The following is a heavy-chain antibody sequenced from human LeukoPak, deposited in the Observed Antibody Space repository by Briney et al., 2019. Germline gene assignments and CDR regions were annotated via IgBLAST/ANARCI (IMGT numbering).Heavy chain of an antibody. CDR1: GFTFSSFW. D-gene: IGHD3-10*01. J-gene: IGHJ4*02. V-gene: IGHV3-7*01. Sequence: AGGSLRLSCTASGFTFSSFWMTWVRQPPGKGLEWVANIKQDGSDKNYVDSLKGRFTISRDNAKNSLYLQMDSLRVEDTAVYYCARDRVAGGDYWGQGTLVTVSS. CDR2: IKQDGSDK. CDR3: ARDRVAGGDY.